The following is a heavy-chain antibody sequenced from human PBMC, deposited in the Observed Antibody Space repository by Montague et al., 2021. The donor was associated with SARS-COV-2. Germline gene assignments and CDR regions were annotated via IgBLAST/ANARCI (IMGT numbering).Heavy chain of an antibody. D-gene: IGHD2-21*01. CDR2: IYYSGST. J-gene: IGHJ4*02. V-gene: IGHV4-31*03. Sequence: TLSLTCTVSGGSISSGGYYWSWIRQHPGKGLEWIGYIYYSGSTYYNPSLKSRVTISVDTSKNHFSLSLSSVTVADTAVYFCARQLPSYCATNKCYPYYFDGWGQGALVTVSS. CDR3: ARQLPSYCATNKCYPYYFDG. CDR1: GGSISSGGYY.